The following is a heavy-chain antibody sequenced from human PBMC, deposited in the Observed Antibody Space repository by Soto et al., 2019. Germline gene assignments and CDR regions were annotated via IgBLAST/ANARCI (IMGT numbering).Heavy chain of an antibody. CDR3: ARHKEGAAAGTFHY. CDR2: IYYSGST. D-gene: IGHD6-13*01. J-gene: IGHJ4*02. Sequence: QVQLQESGPGLVKPSETLSLTCTVSGGSINSNYWSWIRQSPGKGLECIGYIYYSGSTNYNPSLKSRVTISVDTSKNQLSLKLRSVTAADTAVYYCARHKEGAAAGTFHYWGQGTLVTVSS. V-gene: IGHV4-59*01. CDR1: GGSINSNY.